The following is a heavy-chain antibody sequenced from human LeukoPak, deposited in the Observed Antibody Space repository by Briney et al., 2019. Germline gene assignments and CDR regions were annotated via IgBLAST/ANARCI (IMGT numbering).Heavy chain of an antibody. CDR3: ARADTATVNDAFDI. D-gene: IGHD5-18*01. CDR1: GVSISSYY. V-gene: IGHV4-4*08. CDR2: IETSGST. J-gene: IGHJ3*02. Sequence: SETLSLTCTVSGVSISSYYWSWIRQPPGKGLEWIGYIETSGSTNYNPSLKSRVTISVDTSKNQFSLKLSSVTAADTAVYYCARADTATVNDAFDIWGQGTMVTVSS.